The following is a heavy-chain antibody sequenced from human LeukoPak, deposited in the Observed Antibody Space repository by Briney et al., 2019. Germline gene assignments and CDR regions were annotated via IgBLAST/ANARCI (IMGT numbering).Heavy chain of an antibody. CDR1: GFTFSSYA. V-gene: IGHV3-23*01. CDR2: ISGSGGST. D-gene: IGHD6-13*01. CDR3: ARDKEQGFDY. J-gene: IGHJ4*02. Sequence: GGSLRLSCAASGFTFSSYAMSWVRQAPGKGLEWVSAISGSGGSTYYADSVRGRFTISRDNSKNTLYLQMNSLRAADTAVYYCARDKEQGFDYWGQGTLVTVSS.